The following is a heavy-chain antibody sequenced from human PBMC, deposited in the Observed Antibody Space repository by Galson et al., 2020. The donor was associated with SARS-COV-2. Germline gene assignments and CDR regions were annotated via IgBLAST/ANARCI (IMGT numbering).Heavy chain of an antibody. V-gene: IGHV1-58*01. CDR1: GFTFTSSA. CDR3: AAPNCSSTSCNDAFDI. Sequence: SVKVSCKASGFTFTSSAVQWVRQARGQRLEWIGWIVVGSGNTNYAQKFQERVTITRDMSTSTAYMELSSLRSEDTAVYYCAAPNCSSTSCNDAFDIWGQGTMVTGSS. CDR2: IVVGSGNT. D-gene: IGHD2-2*01. J-gene: IGHJ3*02.